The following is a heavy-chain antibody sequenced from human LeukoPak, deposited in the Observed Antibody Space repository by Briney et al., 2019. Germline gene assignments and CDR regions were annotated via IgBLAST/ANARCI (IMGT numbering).Heavy chain of an antibody. CDR1: GGSISSYY. D-gene: IGHD6-6*01. CDR2: IYYSGST. CDR3: ARAVAARRDHYYYYYMDV. J-gene: IGHJ6*03. Sequence: SEPLSLTCTVSGGSISSYYWSWIRQPPGKGLGWIGYIYYSGSTNYNPSLKSRVTISVDTSKNQFSLKLSSVTAADTAVYYCARAVAARRDHYYYYYMDVWGKGTTVTVSS. V-gene: IGHV4-59*01.